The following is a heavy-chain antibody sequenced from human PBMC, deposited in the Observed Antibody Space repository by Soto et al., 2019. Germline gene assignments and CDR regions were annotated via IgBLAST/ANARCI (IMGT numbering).Heavy chain of an antibody. CDR1: GYTFSTYA. CDR3: ERVVSGASPKYYFDY. CDR2: ISGSGDRT. J-gene: IGHJ4*02. V-gene: IGHV3-23*01. D-gene: IGHD3-10*01. Sequence: EVQLLESGGGLVQPGGSLRLSCAASGYTFSTYAMSWVRQAPGKGLEWVSGISGSGDRTYYADSVKGRFTISRDNSKNTVYVQVNSLRAEDTAVYYCERVVSGASPKYYFDYWGQGTLVTVSS.